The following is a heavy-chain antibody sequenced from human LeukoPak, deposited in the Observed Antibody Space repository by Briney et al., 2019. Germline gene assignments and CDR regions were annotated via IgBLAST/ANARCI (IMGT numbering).Heavy chain of an antibody. V-gene: IGHV3-13*04. CDR2: IGTKEDT. Sequence: GGSLRLSCDATGFTSSSYDMHWVRPVTGKGLEWVSYIGTKEDTNYPDSVKGRFTVSKYNSKNTLYLQMDRLRAEDPAVYYCARVFYGHEGGWYFDYWGQGTLVTVSS. J-gene: IGHJ4*02. D-gene: IGHD2/OR15-2a*01. CDR1: GFTSSSYD. CDR3: ARVFYGHEGGWYFDY.